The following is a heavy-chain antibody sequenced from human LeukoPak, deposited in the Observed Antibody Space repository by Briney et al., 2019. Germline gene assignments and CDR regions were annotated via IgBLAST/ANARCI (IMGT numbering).Heavy chain of an antibody. CDR2: ISSRGTTI. CDR1: GFTFSSYE. D-gene: IGHD2-15*01. J-gene: IGHJ6*02. Sequence: GGTLRLSCAVSGFTFSSYEMNWVRQAPGKGLEWVSYISSRGTTIYYVDSVKGRFTISRDNAKNSLYLQMNSLRAEDTALYYCARVRSGLHMDVWGQGTTVTVSS. V-gene: IGHV3-48*03. CDR3: ARVRSGLHMDV.